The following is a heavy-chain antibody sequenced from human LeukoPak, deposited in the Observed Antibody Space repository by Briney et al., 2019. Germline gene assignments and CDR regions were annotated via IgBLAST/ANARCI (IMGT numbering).Heavy chain of an antibody. CDR3: AGDGGLERYFDY. J-gene: IGHJ4*02. D-gene: IGHD1-1*01. CDR1: GFTFRNYQ. V-gene: IGHV3-74*01. CDR2: INSDGSST. Sequence: GGSLRLSCAASGFTFRNYQMNWVRQAPGKGLVWVSRINSDGSSTSYADSVKGRVTISRDNAKNTLYLQMNSLRAEDTAVYYCAGDGGLERYFDYWGQGTLVTVSS.